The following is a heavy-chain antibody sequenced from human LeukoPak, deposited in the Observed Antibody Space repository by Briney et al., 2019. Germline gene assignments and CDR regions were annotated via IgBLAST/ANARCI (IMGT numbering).Heavy chain of an antibody. Sequence: GGSLRLSCAASGFTVSSNYMSWVRQAPGKGLEWVSVIYSGGSTYYADSVKGRFTISRDNSKNTLYLQMNSLRAEDTAVYYCASSVRGVIKYYGMDVWGQGTTVTVSS. CDR1: GFTVSSNY. J-gene: IGHJ6*02. V-gene: IGHV3-66*02. D-gene: IGHD3-10*01. CDR2: IYSGGST. CDR3: ASSVRGVIKYYGMDV.